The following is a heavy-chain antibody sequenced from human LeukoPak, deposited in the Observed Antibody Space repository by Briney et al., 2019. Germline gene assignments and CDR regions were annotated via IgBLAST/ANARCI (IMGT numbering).Heavy chain of an antibody. D-gene: IGHD2-21*01. J-gene: IGHJ6*03. CDR2: VYYSGNT. V-gene: IGHV4-39*07. CDR1: GGSISSSNYY. Sequence: PSETLSLTCTVSGGSISSSNYYWGWIRQPPGKGLECIGSVYYSGNTYYNPSLKSRVTISVDTSKNQFSLKLSSVTAADTAVYYCARGESDGYYYYYMDVWGKGTTVTVSS. CDR3: ARGESDGYYYYYMDV.